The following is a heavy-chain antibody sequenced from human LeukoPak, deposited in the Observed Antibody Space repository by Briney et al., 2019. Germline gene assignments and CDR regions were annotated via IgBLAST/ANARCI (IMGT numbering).Heavy chain of an antibody. V-gene: IGHV5-51*01. Sequence: GESLKISCKGSGYSFTSYWIGWVRQMPGKGLEWMGIIYPGDSDTRYSPSFQGQVTISADKSISTAYLQWSSLKASDTAMYYCARLAPGSGSYPIGAFDIWGQGTMVTVSS. J-gene: IGHJ3*02. CDR3: ARLAPGSGSYPIGAFDI. CDR1: GYSFTSYW. CDR2: IYPGDSDT. D-gene: IGHD3-10*01.